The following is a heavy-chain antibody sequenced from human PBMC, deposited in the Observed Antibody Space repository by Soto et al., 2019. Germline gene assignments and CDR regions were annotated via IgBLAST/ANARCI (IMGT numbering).Heavy chain of an antibody. CDR1: GYTFTSYG. Sequence: QVQLVQSGAEVKKPGASVKVSCKASGYTFTSYGISWVRQAPGQGLEWMGWISAYNGNTNYAQKLQGRVTMTTDTSTSTAYMELRSLRSDDTAVYYCARSPLLFSAKTTGVAFDIWGQGTMVTVSS. D-gene: IGHD3-10*01. CDR3: ARSPLLFSAKTTGVAFDI. J-gene: IGHJ3*02. V-gene: IGHV1-18*01. CDR2: ISAYNGNT.